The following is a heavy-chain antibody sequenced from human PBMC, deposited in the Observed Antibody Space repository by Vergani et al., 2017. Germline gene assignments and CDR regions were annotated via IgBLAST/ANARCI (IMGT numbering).Heavy chain of an antibody. CDR3: ARDRRVCSGGSCYIWFDP. D-gene: IGHD2-15*01. Sequence: QVQLVQSGAEVKKPGASVKVSCKASGYTFTGYYMHWVRQAPGQGLEWMGWINPNSGGTNYAQKFQGRVTMTRDTSMSTAYMELSRLRSDDTAVYYCARDRRVCSGGSCYIWFDPWGQGTLVSVPS. CDR2: INPNSGGT. CDR1: GYTFTGYY. J-gene: IGHJ5*02. V-gene: IGHV1-2*02.